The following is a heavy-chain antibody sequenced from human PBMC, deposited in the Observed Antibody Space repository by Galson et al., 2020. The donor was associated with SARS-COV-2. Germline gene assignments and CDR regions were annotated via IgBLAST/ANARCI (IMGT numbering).Heavy chain of an antibody. D-gene: IGHD1-7*01. CDR2: ITTSGDIV. V-gene: IGHV3-11*01. CDR1: RFIFSDYY. Sequence: GGSLRLSCAASRFIFSDYYMSWIRQAPGKGLEWIAYITTSGDIVHYADFVKGRFTISRDNARDSLLLQMNGLRDDDTAVYYCARSTWDYNFDSWGQGTLVTVSS. CDR3: ARSTWDYNFDS. J-gene: IGHJ4*02.